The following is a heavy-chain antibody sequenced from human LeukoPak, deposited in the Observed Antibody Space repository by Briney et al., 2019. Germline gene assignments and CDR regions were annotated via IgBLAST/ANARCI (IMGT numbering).Heavy chain of an antibody. D-gene: IGHD5-18*01. J-gene: IGHJ4*02. CDR3: ARDTYSYAY. Sequence: SETLSLTCTVSGGSISSYYWSWIRQPPGKGLEWIGYIYYSGSTNYNPSLKSRVTISVDTSKNQFSLKLRSVTAADTAVYYCARDTYSYAYWGQGTLVTVSS. CDR1: GGSISSYY. CDR2: IYYSGST. V-gene: IGHV4-59*01.